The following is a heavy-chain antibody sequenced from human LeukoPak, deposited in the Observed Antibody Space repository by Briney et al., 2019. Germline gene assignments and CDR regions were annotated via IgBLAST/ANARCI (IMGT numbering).Heavy chain of an antibody. CDR3: ASAMVVTRNTYYFDC. V-gene: IGHV1-69*05. Sequence: ASVKVSCKASGGTFSSYAISWVRQAPGQGLEWMGRIIPIFGTANYAQKFQGRVTITTDESTSTAYMELSSLRSEDTAVYYCASAMVVTRNTYYFDCWGQGTLVTVSS. CDR2: IIPIFGTA. D-gene: IGHD4-23*01. J-gene: IGHJ4*02. CDR1: GGTFSSYA.